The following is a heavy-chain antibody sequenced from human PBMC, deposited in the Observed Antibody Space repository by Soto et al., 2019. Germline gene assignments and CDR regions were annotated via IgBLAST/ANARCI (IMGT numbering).Heavy chain of an antibody. J-gene: IGHJ5*02. D-gene: IGHD6-19*01. CDR1: GFSLRTSGVG. Sequence: VPTLVNPTQTLTLTCIFSGFSLRTSGVGVGWIRQPPGKALEWLGFIYWNDDKRYSPSLKSRLTITKDTSKNQVVLTMTNMDPVDTATYYCAKSGSSGWYGCFDPWGQGTLVTVSS. V-gene: IGHV2-5*01. CDR2: IYWNDDK. CDR3: AKSGSSGWYGCFDP.